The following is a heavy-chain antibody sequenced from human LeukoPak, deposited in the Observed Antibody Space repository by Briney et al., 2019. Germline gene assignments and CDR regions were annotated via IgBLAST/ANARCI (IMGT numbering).Heavy chain of an antibody. CDR3: ARDFRYCSSTSCYGGWFDP. J-gene: IGHJ5*02. V-gene: IGHV3-11*06. D-gene: IGHD2-2*01. Sequence: GGSLRLSCAASGFTLSDYYMSWIRQAPGKGLEWVSYISSSSSYTNYADSVKGRFTISRDNAKNSLYLQMNSLRAEDTAVYYCARDFRYCSSTSCYGGWFDPWGQGTLVTVSS. CDR2: ISSSSSYT. CDR1: GFTLSDYY.